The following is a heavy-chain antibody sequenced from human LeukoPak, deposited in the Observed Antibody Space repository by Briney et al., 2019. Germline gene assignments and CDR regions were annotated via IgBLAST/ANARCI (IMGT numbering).Heavy chain of an antibody. J-gene: IGHJ6*02. V-gene: IGHV3-21*04. CDR2: ISDTSTYM. Sequence: GGSLRLSCAASGFAFSSYNMHWVRLAPGTGLEWVSSISDTSTYMYYADSVKGRFTISRDNPKNTLYLQMNSLRAEDTAVYYCARDRGYSYGVDVWGQGTTVTVSS. CDR3: ARDRGYSYGVDV. D-gene: IGHD5-18*01. CDR1: GFAFSSYN.